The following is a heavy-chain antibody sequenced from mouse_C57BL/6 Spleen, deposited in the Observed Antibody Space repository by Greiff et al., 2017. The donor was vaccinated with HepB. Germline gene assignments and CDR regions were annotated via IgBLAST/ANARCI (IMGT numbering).Heavy chain of an antibody. CDR3: ASQARTAPSDD. J-gene: IGHJ2*01. Sequence: EVQLQQSGPELVKPGASVKMSCKASGYTFTDYNMHWVKQSHGKSLEWIGYINPNNGGTSYNQKFKGKATLTVNKSSSTAYLGLRSLTSEDSAVYSCASQARTAPSDDWGQGTTLTVSS. D-gene: IGHD4-1*01. CDR1: GYTFTDYN. V-gene: IGHV1-22*01. CDR2: INPNNGGT.